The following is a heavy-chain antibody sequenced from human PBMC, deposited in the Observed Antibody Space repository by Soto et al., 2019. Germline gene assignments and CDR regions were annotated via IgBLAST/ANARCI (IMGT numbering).Heavy chain of an antibody. CDR2: ISSSSSYT. CDR1: GFTFSDYY. D-gene: IGHD1-26*01. J-gene: IGHJ4*02. V-gene: IGHV3-11*06. Sequence: GGSLRLSCAASGFTFSDYYMSWIRQAPGKGLEWVSYISSSSSYTNYADSVKGRFTISRDNAKNSLYLQMNSLRAEDTAVYYCARDGVGATTTPLRFFDYWGQGTLVTVSS. CDR3: ARDGVGATTTPLRFFDY.